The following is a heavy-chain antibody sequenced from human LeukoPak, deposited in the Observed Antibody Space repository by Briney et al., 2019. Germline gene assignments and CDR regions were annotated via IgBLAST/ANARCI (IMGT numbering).Heavy chain of an antibody. CDR1: GFTFSNAW. J-gene: IGHJ4*02. CDR2: IYHSGST. V-gene: IGHV4-4*02. Sequence: PGGSLRLSCAASGFTFSNAWMSWVRQPPGKGLEWIEEIYHSGSTNYNPSLKSRVTISVDKFKNQFSLKLNSVTAADTAVYYCASLNIAADGRGFDDYWGQGTLVTVSS. CDR3: ASLNIAADGRGFDDY. D-gene: IGHD6-13*01.